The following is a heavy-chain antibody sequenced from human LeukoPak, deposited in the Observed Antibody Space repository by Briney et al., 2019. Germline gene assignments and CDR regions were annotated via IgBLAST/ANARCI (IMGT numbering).Heavy chain of an antibody. CDR3: ARESRYFDWLSQAMNWFDP. CDR1: GGSISSYY. V-gene: IGHV4-4*07. D-gene: IGHD3-9*01. CDR2: IYISGST. Sequence: SETLSLTCTVSGGSISSYYWSWIRQPAGKGLEWIGRIYISGSTNYNPSLKSRVTMSVDTSKNQFFLKLSSVTAADTAVYYSARESRYFDWLSQAMNWFDPWGQGTLVTVSS. J-gene: IGHJ5*02.